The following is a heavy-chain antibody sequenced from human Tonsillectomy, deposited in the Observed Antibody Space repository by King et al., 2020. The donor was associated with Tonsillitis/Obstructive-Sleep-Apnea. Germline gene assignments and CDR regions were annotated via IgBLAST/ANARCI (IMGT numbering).Heavy chain of an antibody. V-gene: IGHV1-2*06. J-gene: IGHJ2*01. Sequence: VQLVQSGAEVKKPGASVKVSCKASGYTFTGYYMHWVRQAPGQGLEWMGRINPNSGGTTYAQKFQGRVTMTRDTSISTAYMELSRLRSDDTAVYYCARSGYFDRRGYFDLWGRGTLVTVSS. CDR2: INPNSGGT. CDR1: GYTFTGYY. CDR3: ARSGYFDRRGYFDL. D-gene: IGHD5-18*01.